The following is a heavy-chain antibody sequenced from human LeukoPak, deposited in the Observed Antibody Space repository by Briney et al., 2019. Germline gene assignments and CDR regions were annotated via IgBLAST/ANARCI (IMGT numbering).Heavy chain of an antibody. D-gene: IGHD3-16*01. CDR1: GGSVSRGRYS. CDR3: AGDYGASYRFDY. J-gene: IGHJ4*02. V-gene: IGHV4-30-2*01. Sequence: PSDTLSLTCAVSGGSVSRGRYSWSWIRQPPGKSLEWIGYIYHSGSTTYNPSLKSRVTISLDRSKNQFSLKLSSVTAADTAVYYWAGDYGASYRFDYWGQGTLVTVSS. CDR2: IYHSGST.